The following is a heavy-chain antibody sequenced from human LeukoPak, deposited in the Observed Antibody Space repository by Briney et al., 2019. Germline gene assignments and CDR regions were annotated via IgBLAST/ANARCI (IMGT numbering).Heavy chain of an antibody. CDR2: INHSGST. CDR3: ATVPGYCSSTSCYRALDYYYYGMDV. D-gene: IGHD2-2*02. Sequence: PSETLSLTCAVYGGSFSGYYWSWIRQPPGKGLEWIVEINHSGSTNYNPSLKSRVTISVDTSKNQFSLKLSSVTAADTAEYYCATVPGYCSSTSCYRALDYYYYGMDVWGQGTTVTVSS. V-gene: IGHV4-34*01. J-gene: IGHJ6*02. CDR1: GGSFSGYY.